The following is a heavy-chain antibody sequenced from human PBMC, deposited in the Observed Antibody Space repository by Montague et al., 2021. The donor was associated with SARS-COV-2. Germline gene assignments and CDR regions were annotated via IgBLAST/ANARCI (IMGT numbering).Heavy chain of an antibody. J-gene: IGHJ4*02. V-gene: IGHV3-30-3*01. D-gene: IGHD2-2*02. CDR3: ARDLYGCLYYFDY. Sequence: SLRLSCPASGFTFSSYAMHWVRQAPGKGLEWVAVISYDGSNKYYADSVKGRFTISRDNSKNTLYLQMNSLRAEDTAVYYCARDLYGCLYYFDYWGQGTLVTVSS. CDR2: ISYDGSNK. CDR1: GFTFSSYA.